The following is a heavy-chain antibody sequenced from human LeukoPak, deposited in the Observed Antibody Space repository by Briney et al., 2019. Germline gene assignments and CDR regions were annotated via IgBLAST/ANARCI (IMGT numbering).Heavy chain of an antibody. V-gene: IGHV3-74*01. CDR2: INSDGSGT. CDR1: RFTFSSYW. D-gene: IGHD4-17*01. Sequence: SGGSLRLSCAASRFTFSSYWMHWVRQTPGKGLVWVSRINSDGSGTSYADSVRGRFTISRDNAKNTLYLQMHSLRAEDTAVYYCAKGNDYGDYLGYYMDVWGKGTTVTVSS. CDR3: AKGNDYGDYLGYYMDV. J-gene: IGHJ6*03.